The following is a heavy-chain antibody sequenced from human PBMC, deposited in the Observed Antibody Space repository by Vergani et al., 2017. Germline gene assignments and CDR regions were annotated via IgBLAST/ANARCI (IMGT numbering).Heavy chain of an antibody. D-gene: IGHD2-15*01. CDR1: GGTFSSYA. V-gene: IGHV1-69*01. J-gene: IGHJ3*02. CDR3: ARGDVVVVAAKPYAFDI. Sequence: QVQLVQPGAEVKKPGSSVKVSCKASGGTFSSYAISWVRQAPGQGLEWMGGIIPIFGTANYAQKFQGRVTITADESTSTAYMELSSLRSEDTAVYYCARGDVVVVAAKPYAFDIWGQGTMVTVSS. CDR2: IIPIFGTA.